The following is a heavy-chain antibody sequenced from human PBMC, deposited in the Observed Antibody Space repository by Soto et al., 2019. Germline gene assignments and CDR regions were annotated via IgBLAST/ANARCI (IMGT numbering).Heavy chain of an antibody. D-gene: IGHD2-8*01. J-gene: IGHJ6*02. CDR3: AKNGQPPYYYYGMDV. CDR2: ISGYNGDT. V-gene: IGHV1-18*01. CDR1: GYTFTRYG. Sequence: QGQLVQSGGEVKKPGGSVKVSCKASGYTFTRYGISWVRQAPGQGLEWMGWISGYNGDTRYAQKFQGRVTMTVDTSTTTAYMELRSLTSDDRAVYYCAKNGQPPYYYYGMDVWGQGTTVTVSS.